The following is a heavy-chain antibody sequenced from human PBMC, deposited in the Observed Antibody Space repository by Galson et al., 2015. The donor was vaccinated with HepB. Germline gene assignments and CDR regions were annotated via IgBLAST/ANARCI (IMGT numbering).Heavy chain of an antibody. CDR2: SRNRAKSYST. D-gene: IGHD1-26*01. V-gene: IGHV3-72*01. J-gene: IGHJ4*02. Sequence: SLRLSCAASGFTLSDYYMDWVRQAPGKGLEWVGRSRNRAKSYSTEYAASVKGRFTISRDDSKNPLYLQMNSLKTEDTAVYHCARLTSGRYRPFDYWGQGTLVTVSS. CDR3: ARLTSGRYRPFDY. CDR1: GFTLSDYY.